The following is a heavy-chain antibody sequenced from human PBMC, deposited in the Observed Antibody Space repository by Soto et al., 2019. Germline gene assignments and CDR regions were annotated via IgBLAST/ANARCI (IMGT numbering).Heavy chain of an antibody. V-gene: IGHV4-61*01. D-gene: IGHD6-19*01. CDR2: IYYSGST. Sequence: SETLSLTCTVSGGSVSSGSYYWSWIRQPPGKGLEWIGYIYYSGSTNYNPSLKSRVTISVDTSKNQFSLKLSSVTAADTAGYYWARDFLGGVAGDYYYYGMDVWGQGTTVTVSS. J-gene: IGHJ6*02. CDR3: ARDFLGGVAGDYYYYGMDV. CDR1: GGSVSSGSYY.